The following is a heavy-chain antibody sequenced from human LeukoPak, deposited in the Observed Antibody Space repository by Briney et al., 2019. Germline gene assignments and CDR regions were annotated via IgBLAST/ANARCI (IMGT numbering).Heavy chain of an antibody. D-gene: IGHD3-10*01. CDR2: IYYSGST. CDR1: GGSISNYY. Sequence: ASETPSLTCTVSGGSISNYYWSWIRQPPGKGLEWIGRIYYSGSTNYNPSLKSRVTISVDTSKNQFSLKLSSVTAADTAVYYCARSLYYYVSGSREFDYWGQGTLVTVSS. J-gene: IGHJ4*02. V-gene: IGHV4-59*01. CDR3: ARSLYYYVSGSREFDY.